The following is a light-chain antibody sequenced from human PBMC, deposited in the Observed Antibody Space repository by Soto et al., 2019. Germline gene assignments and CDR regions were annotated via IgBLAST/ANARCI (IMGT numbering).Light chain of an antibody. V-gene: IGKV2D-29*02. CDR1: QSLLHITGETF. CDR3: RQRKRSPRT. J-gene: IGKJ5*01. CDR2: EVS. Sequence: DAVMTQTPLSLSVAPGQPASISCKSSQSLLHITGETFLFWYLQKPGQSPQLLIYEVSTRVSGVTDGLSGSGSGTDFTLEISRVETDDVVIYYCRQRKRSPRTFGQGTRLEI.